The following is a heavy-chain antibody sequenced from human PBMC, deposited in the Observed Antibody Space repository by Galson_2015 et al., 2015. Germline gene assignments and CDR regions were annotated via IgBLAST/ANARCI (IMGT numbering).Heavy chain of an antibody. CDR3: ARDNNWYYVH. J-gene: IGHJ4*02. D-gene: IGHD3-10*02. V-gene: IGHV7-4-1*02. Sequence: SVKVSCKASGYTFTNSAINWFRQAPGQGLEWMGRINTNSGNPTYAQDFTGRFVFSLDTSLITAYLQINDLKADDTAVYYCARDNNWYYVHWGQGTLVTVSS. CDR1: GYTFTNSA. CDR2: INTNSGNP.